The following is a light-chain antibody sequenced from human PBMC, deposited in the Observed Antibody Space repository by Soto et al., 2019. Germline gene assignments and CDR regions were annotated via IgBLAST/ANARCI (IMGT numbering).Light chain of an antibody. CDR2: AAS. J-gene: IGKJ2*01. CDR3: QQSYSAPYT. Sequence: EIQMTQSPSSLSASVGDRVTITCRASQSIYSSLNWYHQKPEKAPKLLIYAASNLQRGGRSRFSGSGSGTDFTLSISSLQPADFANYYCQQSYSAPYTFGHGTKLEI. V-gene: IGKV1-39*01. CDR1: QSIYSS.